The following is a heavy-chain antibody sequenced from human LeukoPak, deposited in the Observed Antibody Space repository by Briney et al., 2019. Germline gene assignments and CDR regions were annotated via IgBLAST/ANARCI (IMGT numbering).Heavy chain of an antibody. J-gene: IGHJ6*03. CDR1: GGSFSSPNYY. Sequence: SETLSLTCTVSGGSFSSPNYYWSWIRQPAGKGLEWIGRIYTTGFTNYHPSLKSRVTVSIDTSKNQFYLKLTSVTAADTAVYYCARSKAFPGGYYYYYMDVWGKGTTVTVSS. CDR2: IYTTGFT. V-gene: IGHV4-61*02. CDR3: ARSKAFPGGYYYYYMDV. D-gene: IGHD3-16*01.